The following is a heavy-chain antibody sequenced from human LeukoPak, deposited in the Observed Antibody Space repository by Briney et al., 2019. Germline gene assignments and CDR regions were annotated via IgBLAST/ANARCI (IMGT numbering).Heavy chain of an antibody. CDR2: INHSGST. V-gene: IGHV4-34*01. D-gene: IGHD4-17*01. J-gene: IGHJ4*02. Sequence: SETLSLTCAVYGGSFSGYYWSWIRQPPGKGLEWIGEINHSGSTNYNPSLKSRVTISVDTSKNQFSLKLSSVTAADTAVYYCAKDPDYGDYFDYWGQGTLVTVSS. CDR1: GGSFSGYY. CDR3: AKDPDYGDYFDY.